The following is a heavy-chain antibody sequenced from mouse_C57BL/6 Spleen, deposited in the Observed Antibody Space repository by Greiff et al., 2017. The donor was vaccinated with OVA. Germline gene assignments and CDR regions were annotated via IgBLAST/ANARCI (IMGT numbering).Heavy chain of an antibody. V-gene: IGHV1-69*01. CDR2: IDPSDSYT. J-gene: IGHJ4*01. Sequence: QVQLKQPGAELVMPGASVKLSCKASGYTFTSYWMHWVKQRPGQGLEWIGEIDPSDSYTNYNQKFKGKSTLTVDKSSSTAYMQLSSLTSEDSAVYYCAGGMDYWGQGTSVTVSS. CDR1: GYTFTSYW. CDR3: AGGMDY.